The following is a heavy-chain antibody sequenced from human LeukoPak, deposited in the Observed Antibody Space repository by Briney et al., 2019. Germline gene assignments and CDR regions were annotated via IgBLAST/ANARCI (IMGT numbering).Heavy chain of an antibody. CDR2: ISYDGSNK. CDR1: GFTFSSYP. CDR3: AKGLGPLVRGVVPRIYYMDV. J-gene: IGHJ6*03. V-gene: IGHV3-30*04. Sequence: GGSLRLSCEASGFTFSSYPMHWVRQAPGKGLEWVAVISYDGSNKYYTDSVKGRFTISRDNSKSTLSLQMNSLGVEDTAVYYCAKGLGPLVRGVVPRIYYMDVWGRGTTVTVSS. D-gene: IGHD3-10*01.